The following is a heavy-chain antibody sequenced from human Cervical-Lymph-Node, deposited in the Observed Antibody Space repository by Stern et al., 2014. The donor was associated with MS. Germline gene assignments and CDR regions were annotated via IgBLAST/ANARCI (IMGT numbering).Heavy chain of an antibody. CDR1: GGSISSGGYY. D-gene: IGHD3-3*01. V-gene: IGHV4-31*03. J-gene: IGHJ4*02. Sequence: QVQLQESGPGLVKPSQTLSLTCTVSGGSISSGGYYWSWIRQHPRKGLEWIGYIYYSGSTSYNPSLKSRVTISVDTSKNQFSLKLSSVTAADTAVYYCARVPYDFWSGYYPFDYWGQGTLVTVSS. CDR3: ARVPYDFWSGYYPFDY. CDR2: IYYSGST.